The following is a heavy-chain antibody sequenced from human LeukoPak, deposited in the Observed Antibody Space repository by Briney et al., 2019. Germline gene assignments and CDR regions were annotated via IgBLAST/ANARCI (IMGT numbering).Heavy chain of an antibody. CDR2: ISGSGVST. V-gene: IGHV3-23*01. J-gene: IGHJ1*01. CDR1: GFTFSNFG. CDR3: AKQFNDYGDYVIQH. D-gene: IGHD4-17*01. Sequence: GGTLRLSCAASGFTFSNFGMSWVRQAPGKGLEWVSIISGSGVSTYYADSVKGRFTISRDNSKNTLYLQLKSLRAEDTAIYYCAKQFNDYGDYVIQHWGQGTLVIVSS.